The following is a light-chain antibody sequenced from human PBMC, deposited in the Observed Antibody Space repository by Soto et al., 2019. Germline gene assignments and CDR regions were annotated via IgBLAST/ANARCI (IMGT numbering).Light chain of an antibody. CDR2: AAS. CDR3: VQHNSYSWT. Sequence: DIQMTQSPSSLSASVGDRVTITCRASQGIRNDLGLYQQKQGKAPKRLIYAASSLQSGVPSRFSGGGAVTEFTLTIRILQPEDFATYYGVQHNSYSWTFGQGTKVEIK. V-gene: IGKV1-17*01. CDR1: QGIRND. J-gene: IGKJ1*01.